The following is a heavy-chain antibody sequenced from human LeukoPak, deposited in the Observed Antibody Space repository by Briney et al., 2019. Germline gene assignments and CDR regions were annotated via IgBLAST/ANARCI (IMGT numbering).Heavy chain of an antibody. CDR2: IYYSGST. CDR1: GGSISSSSYY. J-gene: IGHJ4*02. V-gene: IGHV4-39*07. Sequence: SETLSLTCTVSGGSISSSSYYWGWIRQPPGKGLEWIGSIYYSGSTYYNPSLKSRVTISVDTSKNQFSLKLSSVTAADTAVYYCARTTDSLTGYSTDYWGQGTLVTVSS. CDR3: ARTTDSLTGYSTDY. D-gene: IGHD3-9*01.